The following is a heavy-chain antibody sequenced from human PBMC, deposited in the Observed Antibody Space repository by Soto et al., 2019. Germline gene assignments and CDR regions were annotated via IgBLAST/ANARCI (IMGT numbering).Heavy chain of an antibody. CDR1: GYTFTGYY. J-gene: IGHJ5*02. CDR2: INPNSGAS. D-gene: IGHD2-2*01. CDR3: ARYCSSPSCVLDP. Sequence: ASVKVSCKASGYTFTGYYIHWVRQAPGQGLEWMGGINPNSGASNYAQKFQGRVTMTRDTSISTAYMELSRLRSDDTAVYYCARYCSSPSCVLDPGGQG. V-gene: IGHV1-2*02.